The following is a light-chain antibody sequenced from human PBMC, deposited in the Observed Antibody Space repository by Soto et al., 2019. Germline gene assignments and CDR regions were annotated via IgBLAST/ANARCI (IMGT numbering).Light chain of an antibody. CDR3: SSYRSSNTYV. CDR2: DVS. CDR1: SSDVGGFNS. Sequence: QSALTQPASVSGSPGQSITISCTGTSSDVGGFNSVSWYQQHPGKAPKLMIYDVSNRPSGVSNRFSGSKSGNTASLTISGLQAEDEADYYCSSYRSSNTYVFGTGTKLTVL. V-gene: IGLV2-14*01. J-gene: IGLJ1*01.